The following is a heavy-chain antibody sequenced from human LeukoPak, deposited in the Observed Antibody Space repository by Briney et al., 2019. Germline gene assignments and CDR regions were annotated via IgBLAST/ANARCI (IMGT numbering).Heavy chain of an antibody. CDR2: IYYTGRT. J-gene: IGHJ5*02. Sequence: SETLSLTCTVSGGSISSSSHSWGWIRQPPGKGLEWTGTIYYTGRTYYNPSLESRLTMSVDPSKNQFSLKLTSETAADTAIYYCAQSLGSGNWIGNWFDPWGQGTLVTVSS. CDR1: GGSISSSSHS. CDR3: AQSLGSGNWIGNWFDP. V-gene: IGHV4-39*01. D-gene: IGHD1-1*01.